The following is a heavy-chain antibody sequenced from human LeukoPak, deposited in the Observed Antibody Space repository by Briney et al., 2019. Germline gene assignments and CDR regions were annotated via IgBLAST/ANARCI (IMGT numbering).Heavy chain of an antibody. V-gene: IGHV1-69*13. CDR3: ARGAVAGTGPNDY. Sequence: SVKVSCKASGGTFSSYAISWVRQAPGQGLEWMGGIIPIFGTANYAQKFQGRVTITADVSTSTAYMELSSLRSEDTAVYYCARGAVAGTGPNDYWGQGTLVTVSS. CDR2: IIPIFGTA. J-gene: IGHJ4*02. CDR1: GGTFSSYA. D-gene: IGHD6-19*01.